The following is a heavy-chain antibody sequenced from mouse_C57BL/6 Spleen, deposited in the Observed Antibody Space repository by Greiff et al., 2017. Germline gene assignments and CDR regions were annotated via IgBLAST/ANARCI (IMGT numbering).Heavy chain of an antibody. J-gene: IGHJ2*01. CDR2: IDPSDSDT. CDR1: GYTFTSYW. V-gene: IGHV1-69*01. D-gene: IGHD3-2*02. Sequence: QVQLQQPGAELVMPGASVKLSCKASGYTFTSYWMHWVKQRPGQGLEWIGEIDPSDSDTNYNQKFKGEYTLTVDKSSSTAYMQLSSLTSEDSAVYYCYSSGDFDYWGQGTTLTVSS. CDR3: YSSGDFDY.